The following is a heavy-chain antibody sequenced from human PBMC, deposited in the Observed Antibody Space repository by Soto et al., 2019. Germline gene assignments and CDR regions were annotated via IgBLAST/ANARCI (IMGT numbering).Heavy chain of an antibody. D-gene: IGHD6-13*01. CDR1: GGTFSSYT. CDR3: ARVIGVAAAGFDY. V-gene: IGHV1-69*02. CDR2: IIPILGIA. J-gene: IGHJ4*02. Sequence: QVQLVQSGAEVKKPGSSVKVSCKASGGTFSSYTISWVRQAPGQGFEWMGRIIPILGIANYAQKFQGRVTITADKSTSTAYMELSSLRSEDTAVYYCARVIGVAAAGFDYWGQGTLVTVSS.